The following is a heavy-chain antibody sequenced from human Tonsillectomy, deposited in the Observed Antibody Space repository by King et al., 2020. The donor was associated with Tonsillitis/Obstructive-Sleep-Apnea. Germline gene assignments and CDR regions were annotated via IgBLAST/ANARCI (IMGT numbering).Heavy chain of an antibody. J-gene: IGHJ4*02. CDR2: IKQDGSER. Sequence: VQLVESGGNLVQPGGSLRLSCAASGFTFSSYWMSWVRQAPGKGLEWVANIKQDGSERYSVDSVKGRFTISRDNAKNSLYLQMNSLRAEDTAVYYCAGCSSTSCYEALDYWGQGTLVTVSS. CDR1: GFTFSSYW. CDR3: AGCSSTSCYEALDY. V-gene: IGHV3-7*05. D-gene: IGHD2-2*01.